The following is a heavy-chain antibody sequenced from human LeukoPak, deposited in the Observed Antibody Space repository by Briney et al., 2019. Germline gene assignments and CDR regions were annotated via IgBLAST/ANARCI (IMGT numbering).Heavy chain of an antibody. Sequence: PGGSLRLSCAASGFTFSNYWMSWVRQAPGKGLEWVANIKQDGNEKYYVDSLKGRFTISRDNAKNSLYLQMNSLRAEDTAVYYCVRGSFGPGSYGRYWGQGTLVTVSS. V-gene: IGHV3-7*01. CDR1: GFTFSNYW. CDR3: VRGSFGPGSYGRY. D-gene: IGHD3-10*01. J-gene: IGHJ4*02. CDR2: IKQDGNEK.